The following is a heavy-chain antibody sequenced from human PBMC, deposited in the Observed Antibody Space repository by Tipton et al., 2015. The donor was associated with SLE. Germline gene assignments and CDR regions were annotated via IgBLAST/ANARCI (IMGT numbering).Heavy chain of an antibody. J-gene: IGHJ4*02. CDR1: GFTFTFYW. CDR3: ASARFF. D-gene: IGHD3-3*01. Sequence: SLRLSCVASGFTFTFYWMSWVRQAPGKGLEWVANIKQDGSEESYVDSVEGRFTISRDNAKNSLYLQMDSLRAEDTAVYYCASARFFRGQGTLVTVSS. CDR2: IKQDGSEE. V-gene: IGHV3-7*03.